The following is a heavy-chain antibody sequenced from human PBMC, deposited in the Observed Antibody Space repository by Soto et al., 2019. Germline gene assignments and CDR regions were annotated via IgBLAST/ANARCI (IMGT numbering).Heavy chain of an antibody. CDR1: GGSISSYY. D-gene: IGHD2-15*01. J-gene: IGHJ5*02. CDR3: ARLVVAATHWFDP. V-gene: IGHV4-59*08. CDR2: IYYSGST. Sequence: SETLSLTCTVSGGSISSYYWSWIRQPPGKGLEWIGYIYYSGSTNYNPSLKSRVTISVDTSKNQFSLKLSSVTAADTAVYYCARLVVAATHWFDPWGQGTLVTVSS.